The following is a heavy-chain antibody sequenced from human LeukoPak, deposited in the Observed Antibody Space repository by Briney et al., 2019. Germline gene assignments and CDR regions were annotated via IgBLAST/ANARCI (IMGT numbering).Heavy chain of an antibody. CDR3: ARDPGRESFGVVISNWFDP. CDR1: GGSISSGGYY. Sequence: SETLSLTCTVSGGSISSGGYYWSWIRQHPGKGLEWIGCIYYGGTTYYNPSLKSRVTISLDTSKNQFSLKLSSVTAADTAVYYCARDPGRESFGVVISNWFDPWGQGTLVTVSS. J-gene: IGHJ5*02. CDR2: IYYGGTT. D-gene: IGHD3-3*01. V-gene: IGHV4-31*03.